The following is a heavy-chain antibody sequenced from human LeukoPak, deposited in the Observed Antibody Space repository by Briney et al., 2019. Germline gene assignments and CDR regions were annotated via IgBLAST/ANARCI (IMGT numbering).Heavy chain of an antibody. CDR2: ISYDGSNK. J-gene: IGHJ3*02. CDR1: GGTFSSYA. D-gene: IGHD5-18*01. CDR3: ARDLQLTTPKQILGSDAFDI. Sequence: SCKASGGTFSSYAMHWVRQAPGKGLEWVAVISYDGSNKYYADSVKGRFTISRDNSKNTLYLQMNSLRAEDTAVYYCARDLQLTTPKQILGSDAFDIWGQGTMVTVSS. V-gene: IGHV3-30-3*01.